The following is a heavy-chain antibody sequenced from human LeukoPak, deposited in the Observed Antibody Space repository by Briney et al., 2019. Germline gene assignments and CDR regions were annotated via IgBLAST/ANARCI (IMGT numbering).Heavy chain of an antibody. Sequence: ASVKVSCKASGYTFTGYYMHRVRQAPGQGLEWMGWINPNSGGTNYAQKFQGRVTMTRDTSISTAYMELSRLRSDDTAVYYCARDFFPIAWDREGMDVWGQGTRSPSP. CDR2: INPNSGGT. CDR1: GYTFTGYY. J-gene: IGHJ6*02. CDR3: ARDFFPIAWDREGMDV. D-gene: IGHD1-26*01. V-gene: IGHV1-2*02.